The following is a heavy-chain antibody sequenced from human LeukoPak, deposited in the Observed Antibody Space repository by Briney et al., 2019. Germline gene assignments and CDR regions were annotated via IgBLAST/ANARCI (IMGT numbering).Heavy chain of an antibody. CDR3: ARVGGLDGYMIAFDI. D-gene: IGHD5-24*01. CDR1: GGTFSSYA. V-gene: IGHV1-69*13. Sequence: SVKVSCKASGGTFSSYAISWVRQAPGQGLEWMGGIIPIFGTANYAQKFQGRVTITADESTSAAYMELSSLRSEDTAVYYCARVGGLDGYMIAFDIWGQGTMVTVSS. J-gene: IGHJ3*02. CDR2: IIPIFGTA.